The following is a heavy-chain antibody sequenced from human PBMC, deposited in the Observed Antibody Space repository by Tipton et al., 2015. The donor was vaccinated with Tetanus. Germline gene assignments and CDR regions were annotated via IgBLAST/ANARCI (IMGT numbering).Heavy chain of an antibody. J-gene: IGHJ1*01. Sequence: QLVQSGGGVVQSGRSLRLSCVASGYNFRNNGMHWVRQAPGKGLEWVAVISNDASHIYYADSVRGRFTMSRENNKNTVHLQMNSLRPDDTAVYYCARVFGDYVPNYFEFWGQGTLVSVSS. CDR2: ISNDASHI. V-gene: IGHV3-30*03. CDR1: GYNFRNNG. CDR3: ARVFGDYVPNYFEF. D-gene: IGHD4-17*01.